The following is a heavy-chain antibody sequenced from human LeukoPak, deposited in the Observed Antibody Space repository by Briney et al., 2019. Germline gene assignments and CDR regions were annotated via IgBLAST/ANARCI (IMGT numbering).Heavy chain of an antibody. CDR2: ISGSGGST. Sequence: GGSLGLSCAASGFTFSSYAMSWVRQAPGKGLEWVSAISGSGGSTYYADSVKGRFTISRDNSKNTLYLQMNSLRAEDTAVYYCAKDESGSYGRTFDYWGQGTLVTVSS. CDR1: GFTFSSYA. J-gene: IGHJ4*02. CDR3: AKDESGSYGRTFDY. V-gene: IGHV3-23*01. D-gene: IGHD1-26*01.